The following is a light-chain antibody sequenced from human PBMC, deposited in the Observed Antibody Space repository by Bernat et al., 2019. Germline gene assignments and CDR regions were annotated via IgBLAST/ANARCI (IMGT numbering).Light chain of an antibody. CDR2: GNS. CDR3: QSYDSSLSYGV. Sequence: QSVLTQPPSVSGAPGQRVTISCTGSSSNIGAGYDVHWYQQLPGTAPKLLIYGNSNRPSGVPDRFSGSKSGTSASLAIHGLQAEDEAYYYCQSYDSSLSYGVFGGGTKLTVL. J-gene: IGLJ2*01. V-gene: IGLV1-40*01. CDR1: SSNIGAGYD.